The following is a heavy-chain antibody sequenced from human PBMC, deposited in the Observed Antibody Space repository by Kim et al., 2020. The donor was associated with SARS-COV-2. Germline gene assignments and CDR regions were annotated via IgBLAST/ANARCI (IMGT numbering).Heavy chain of an antibody. CDR1: GFTFSSYW. V-gene: IGHV3-74*01. Sequence: GGSLRLSCAASGFTFSSYWMHWVRQAPGKGLVWVSRINSDGSSTSYADSVKGRFTISRDNAKNTLYLQMNSLRAEDTAVYYCARGRRYYNYYYGMDVWGQGTTVTVSS. CDR2: INSDGSST. J-gene: IGHJ6*02. CDR3: ARGRRYYNYYYGMDV.